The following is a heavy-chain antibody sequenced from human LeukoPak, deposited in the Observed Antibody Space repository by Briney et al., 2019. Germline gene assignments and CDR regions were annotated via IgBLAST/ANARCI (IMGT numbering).Heavy chain of an antibody. CDR1: GDTFTSDY. CDR3: ARHPVGTVAGILDS. Sequence: ASVKVSCKASGDTFTSDYMHWVRQAPGQGREWVGIINPSGGSTSYAQKFQGRVTMTRGTSTSTVYMELSSLRSEDTTVYYCARHPVGTVAGILDSWGQGTLVTVSS. CDR2: INPSGGST. J-gene: IGHJ4*02. V-gene: IGHV1-46*01. D-gene: IGHD6-19*01.